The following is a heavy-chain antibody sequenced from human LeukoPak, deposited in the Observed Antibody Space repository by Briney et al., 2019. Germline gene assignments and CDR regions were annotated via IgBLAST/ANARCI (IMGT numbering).Heavy chain of an antibody. CDR1: GGSISSGGYY. CDR2: IYYSGST. V-gene: IGHV4-31*03. J-gene: IGHJ6*02. D-gene: IGHD3-10*01. CDR3: ARDGERRTWFGELSHYYYYGMDV. Sequence: NASETLSLTCTVSGGSISSGGYYWSWIRQHPGKGLEWIGYIYYSGSTYYNPSLKSRVTISVDTSKNRFSLKLSSVTAADTAVYYCARDGERRTWFGELSHYYYYGMDVWGQGTTVTVSS.